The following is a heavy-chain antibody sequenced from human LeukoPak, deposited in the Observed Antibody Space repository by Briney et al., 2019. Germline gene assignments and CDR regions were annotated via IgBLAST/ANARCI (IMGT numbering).Heavy chain of an antibody. Sequence: GESLKISCKGSGYNFTSYWISWVRQMPGKGLEWMGRIDPSDSYTNYSPSFQGHVTISADKSISTAYLQWSSLKASDTAMYYCARRGIAVAGYYYGMDVWGKGTTVTVSS. D-gene: IGHD6-19*01. V-gene: IGHV5-10-1*01. CDR3: ARRGIAVAGYYYGMDV. CDR1: GYNFTSYW. CDR2: IDPSDSYT. J-gene: IGHJ6*04.